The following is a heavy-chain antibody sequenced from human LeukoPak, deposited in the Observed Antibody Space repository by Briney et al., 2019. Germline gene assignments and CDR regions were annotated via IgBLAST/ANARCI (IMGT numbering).Heavy chain of an antibody. CDR3: ARSGSSWYMVY. V-gene: IGHV3-7*01. CDR1: GFTFSSYW. CDR2: IKQDGSEK. Sequence: GGSLRLSCAASGFTFSSYWMSWVRQAPGKGLEWVANIKQDGSEKYYVDSAKGRFTISRDNAKNSLYLQMNSLRAEDTAVYYCARSGSSWYMVYWGQGTLVTVSS. J-gene: IGHJ4*02. D-gene: IGHD6-13*01.